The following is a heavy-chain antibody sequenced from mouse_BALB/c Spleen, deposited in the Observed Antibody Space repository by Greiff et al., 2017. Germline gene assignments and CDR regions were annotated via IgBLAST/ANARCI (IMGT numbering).Heavy chain of an antibody. D-gene: IGHD2-3*01. CDR3: AGDGYYGGFAY. J-gene: IGHJ3*01. V-gene: IGHV1-14*01. CDR2: INPYNDGT. Sequence: EVQLQQSGPELVKPGASVKMSCKASGYTFTSYVMHWVKQKPGQGLEWIGYINPYNDGTKYNEKFKGKATLTSDKSSSTAYMELSSLTSEDSAVYYCAGDGYYGGFAYWGQGTLVTVSA. CDR1: GYTFTSYV.